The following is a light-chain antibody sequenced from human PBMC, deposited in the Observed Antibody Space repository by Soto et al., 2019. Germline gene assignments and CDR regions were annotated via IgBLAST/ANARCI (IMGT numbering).Light chain of an antibody. CDR1: SNDVGHDNY. V-gene: IGLV2-14*03. J-gene: IGLJ1*01. Sequence: QSALTQPASVSGSPGQSITISCTGTSNDVGHDNYVSWYQQFPGKVPKLIFYDVSNRPSGVSNRFSGSKSGNTASLTISGLQADDEADYYCSSYTSSGTYVFGTGTKLTV. CDR2: DVS. CDR3: SSYTSSGTYV.